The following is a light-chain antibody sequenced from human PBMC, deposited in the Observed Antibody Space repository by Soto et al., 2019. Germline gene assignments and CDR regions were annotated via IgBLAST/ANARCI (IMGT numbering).Light chain of an antibody. Sequence: DIQMTQSPSSVSASVGARVTITCRASPDISTWLAWYQQRPGKAPKLLIYAASSLQSGVPSRFSGSGSGTDFTLTISSLQPEDFAFYYCQQANSFPRTFGGGTTVEIK. CDR1: PDISTW. CDR2: AAS. V-gene: IGKV1-12*01. J-gene: IGKJ4*01. CDR3: QQANSFPRT.